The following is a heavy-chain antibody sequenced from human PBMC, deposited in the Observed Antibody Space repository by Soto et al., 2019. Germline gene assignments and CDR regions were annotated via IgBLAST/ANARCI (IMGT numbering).Heavy chain of an antibody. J-gene: IGHJ3*02. CDR1: GFTFDDYG. V-gene: IGHV3-20*01. CDR3: ARDSHFYGDHVDAFDI. Sequence: PGGSLRLSCAASGFTFDDYGMSWVRQAPGKGLEWVSGINWNGGSTGYADSVKGRFTISRDNAKNSLYLQMNSLRAEDTALYHCARDSHFYGDHVDAFDIWGQGTMVTVS. CDR2: INWNGGST. D-gene: IGHD4-17*01.